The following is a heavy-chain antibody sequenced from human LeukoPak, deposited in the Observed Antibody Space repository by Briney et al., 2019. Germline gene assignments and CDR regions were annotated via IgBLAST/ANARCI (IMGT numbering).Heavy chain of an antibody. CDR2: IRGSGGST. CDR1: GFTFSSYA. D-gene: IGHD3-10*01. CDR3: AKDRSMVRGVMLVY. V-gene: IGHV3-23*01. J-gene: IGHJ4*02. Sequence: GGSLRLSCAASGFTFSSYAMSWVRQAPGKGLEWVSAIRGSGGSTYYADSVKGRFTISRDNSKNTLYLQMNSLRAEDTAVYYCAKDRSMVRGVMLVYWGQGTLVTVSS.